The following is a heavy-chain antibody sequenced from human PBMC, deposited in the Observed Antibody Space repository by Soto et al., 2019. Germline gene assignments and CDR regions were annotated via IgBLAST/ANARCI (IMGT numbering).Heavy chain of an antibody. CDR3: ARGIYDFWSGHNYCYYYMDV. Sequence: SETLSLTCAVYCGSFSGYYWSWIRQPPGKGLEWIGEINHSGSTNYNPSLKSRVTISVDTSKNQFSLKLSSVTAADTAVYYCARGIYDFWSGHNYCYYYMDVWGKGTKVTISS. CDR2: INHSGST. J-gene: IGHJ6*03. D-gene: IGHD3-3*01. V-gene: IGHV4-34*01. CDR1: CGSFSGYY.